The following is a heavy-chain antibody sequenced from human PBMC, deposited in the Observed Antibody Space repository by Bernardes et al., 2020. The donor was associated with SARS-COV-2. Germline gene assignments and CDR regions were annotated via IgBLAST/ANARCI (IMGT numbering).Heavy chain of an antibody. CDR3: AKEDIAVVPAAIRRDYLYYGMDV. V-gene: IGHV3-23*01. D-gene: IGHD2-2*02. CDR2: ISGGAGST. Sequence: GGSLRLSCAASGFTFSSYAMSWVRQAPGKGLEWVSGISGGAGSTFYADFVKGRFTISRDNSKNTLYLQLNSLRAEDTAVYYCAKEDIAVVPAAIRRDYLYYGMDVWGQGTTVTVSS. J-gene: IGHJ6*02. CDR1: GFTFSSYA.